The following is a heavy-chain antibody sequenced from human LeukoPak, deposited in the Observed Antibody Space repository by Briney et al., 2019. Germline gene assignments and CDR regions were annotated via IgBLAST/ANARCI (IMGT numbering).Heavy chain of an antibody. J-gene: IGHJ5*02. D-gene: IGHD6-13*01. V-gene: IGHV1-24*01. CDR1: GYTLTELS. CDR3: ATVGGIAAAGSRNWFDP. CDR2: FDPEDGET. Sequence: ASVKVSCKVSGYTLTELSMHWVRQAPGEGLEWMGGFDPEDGETIYAQKFQGRVTMTEDTSTDTAYMELSSLRSGDTAVYYCATVGGIAAAGSRNWFDPWGQGTLVTVSS.